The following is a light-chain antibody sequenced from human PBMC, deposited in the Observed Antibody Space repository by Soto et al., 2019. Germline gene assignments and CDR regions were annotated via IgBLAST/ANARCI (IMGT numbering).Light chain of an antibody. Sequence: QSVLTQPASVSGSPGQSITISCTGTSSVVGAYNFVSWYQQHPGKAPKLIIYDVNNRHSEVSNRFSGSKSGNTASLTISGLQADDEGDYYCSSFTTGVNYVFGIGTKVTVL. CDR1: SSVVGAYNF. J-gene: IGLJ1*01. V-gene: IGLV2-14*03. CDR3: SSFTTGVNYV. CDR2: DVN.